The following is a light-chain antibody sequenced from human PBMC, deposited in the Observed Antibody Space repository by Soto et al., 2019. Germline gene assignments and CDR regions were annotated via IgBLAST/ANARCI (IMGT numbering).Light chain of an antibody. CDR3: SSYTITSTRL. V-gene: IGLV2-14*01. Sequence: QSALTQPASVSGSPGQSITISCTGTSSDIGAFDLVSWYQQHPGTAPKVMIYDVNTRPSGVSSRFSGSKSGNTASLAISGLQAEDEADYYCSSYTITSTRLFGTGTKLTAL. J-gene: IGLJ1*01. CDR1: SSDIGAFDL. CDR2: DVN.